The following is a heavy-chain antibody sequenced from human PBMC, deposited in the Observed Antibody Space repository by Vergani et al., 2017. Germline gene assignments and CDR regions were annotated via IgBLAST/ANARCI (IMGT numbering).Heavy chain of an antibody. Sequence: QVQLQESGPGLVKPSETLSLTCTVSGGSISSYYWSWIRQPPGKGLEWIGYIYYSGSTNYNPSLKSRVTISVDTSKNQFSLKLSSVTAADTAVYYFARAHDRWYHTGFDYWGQGTLVTVSS. CDR2: IYYSGST. CDR1: GGSISSYY. D-gene: IGHD4-23*01. CDR3: ARAHDRWYHTGFDY. V-gene: IGHV4-59*01. J-gene: IGHJ4*02.